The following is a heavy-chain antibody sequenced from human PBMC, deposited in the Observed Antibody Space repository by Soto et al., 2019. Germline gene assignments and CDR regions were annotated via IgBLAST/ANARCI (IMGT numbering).Heavy chain of an antibody. CDR3: ARCEPSSSWYRGPFDY. Sequence: ASVKVSCKASGGTFSSYAISWVRQAPGQGLEWMGGIIPIFGTANYAQKFQGRVTITADESTSTAYMELSSLRSEDTAVYYCARCEPSSSWYRGPFDYWGQGTLVTVSS. J-gene: IGHJ4*02. V-gene: IGHV1-69*13. D-gene: IGHD6-13*01. CDR1: GGTFSSYA. CDR2: IIPIFGTA.